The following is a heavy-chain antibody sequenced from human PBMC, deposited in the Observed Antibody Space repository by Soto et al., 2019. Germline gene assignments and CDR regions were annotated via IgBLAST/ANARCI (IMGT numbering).Heavy chain of an antibody. CDR3: ARSYYDSTGFAVDP. CDR2: MYFGGSF. V-gene: IGHV4-59*02. D-gene: IGHD3-22*01. CDR1: GASVSHGY. J-gene: IGHJ5*02. Sequence: QMQLQASGPGLVKPSETLSLTCNVSGASVSHGYWSWIRQPPGKALEWIGFMYFGGSFNYNPSLTSRATISVETSKYQFSMKWTSVTASDTAVYYCARSYYDSTGFAVDPWGQGSLVTVSS.